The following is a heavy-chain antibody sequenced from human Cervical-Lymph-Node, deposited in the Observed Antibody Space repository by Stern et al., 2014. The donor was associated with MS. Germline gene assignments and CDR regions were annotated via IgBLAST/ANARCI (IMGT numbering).Heavy chain of an antibody. D-gene: IGHD3-22*01. J-gene: IGHJ4*02. CDR1: GGSISNYY. CDR3: ARNTYYYDSSGYAGGFDY. Sequence: VQLVESGPGLVKPSETLSLTCTVSGGSISNYYWSWIRQPPGKGLEWMGHIYDSGSTNYNPSLKSRVTISVDTSQNQFSLMLSSVTAADTAVYYCARNTYYYDSSGYAGGFDYWGQGTLVTVSS. CDR2: IYDSGST. V-gene: IGHV4-59*01.